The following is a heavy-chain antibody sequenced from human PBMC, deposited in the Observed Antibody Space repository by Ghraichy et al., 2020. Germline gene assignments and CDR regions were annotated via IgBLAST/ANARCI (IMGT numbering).Heavy chain of an antibody. J-gene: IGHJ5*02. Sequence: GGSLRLSCAASGFTFSSYWMNWVHQAPGKGLGWVANIKQDGSEKYYADSVKGRFTISRDNAKNSLYLQMNSLRAEDTAVYYCATATMARGAYDHWGQGTLVTVSS. D-gene: IGHD3-10*01. CDR3: ATATMARGAYDH. CDR1: GFTFSSYW. V-gene: IGHV3-7*03. CDR2: IKQDGSEK.